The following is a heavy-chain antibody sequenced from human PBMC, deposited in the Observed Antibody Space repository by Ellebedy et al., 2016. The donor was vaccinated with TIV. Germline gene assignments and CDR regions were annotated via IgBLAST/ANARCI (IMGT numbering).Heavy chain of an antibody. CDR3: AREYSSSAGELFDY. J-gene: IGHJ4*02. D-gene: IGHD6-6*01. V-gene: IGHV4-59*01. CDR1: GGSISSYY. Sequence: MPSETLSLTCTVSGGSISSYYWSWIRQPPGKGLEWIGYIYYSGSTNYNPSLKSRVTIPVDTSKNQFSLKLSYVTAADTAVYYCAREYSSSAGELFDYWGQGTLVTVSS. CDR2: IYYSGST.